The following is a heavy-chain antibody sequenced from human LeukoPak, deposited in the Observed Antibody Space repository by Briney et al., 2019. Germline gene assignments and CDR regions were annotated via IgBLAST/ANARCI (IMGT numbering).Heavy chain of an antibody. D-gene: IGHD6-19*01. CDR3: ARAGTRSGSLGY. V-gene: IGHV1-18*01. J-gene: IGHJ4*02. CDR2: ISTYNGDT. CDR1: GYTFTSYG. Sequence: ASVKVSCKASGYTFTSYGISWVRQAPGQGLEWMGWISTYNGDTNYAQKLQGRVTMTTDTSTNTAYMELRSLRSDDTAVYYCARAGTRSGSLGYWGQGTLVTVSS.